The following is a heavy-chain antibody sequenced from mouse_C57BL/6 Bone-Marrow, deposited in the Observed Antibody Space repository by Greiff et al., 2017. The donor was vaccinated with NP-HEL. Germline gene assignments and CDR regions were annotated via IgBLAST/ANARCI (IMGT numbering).Heavy chain of an antibody. Sequence: QVQLQQSGAELARPGASVKLSCKASGYTFTSYGISWVKQRTGQGLEWIGEIYPRSGNTYYNEKFKGKATLTADKSSSTAYMELRSLTSEDSAVYFCYYYGSSYRYFDYWGQGTTLTVSS. CDR2: IYPRSGNT. CDR1: GYTFTSYG. J-gene: IGHJ2*01. V-gene: IGHV1-81*01. CDR3: YYYGSSYRYFDY. D-gene: IGHD1-1*01.